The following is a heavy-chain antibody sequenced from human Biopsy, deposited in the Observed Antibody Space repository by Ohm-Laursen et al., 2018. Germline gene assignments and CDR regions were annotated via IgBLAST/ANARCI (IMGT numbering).Heavy chain of an antibody. CDR3: AADINVWNVNY. J-gene: IGHJ4*02. D-gene: IGHD1-1*01. Sequence: EASVKVSCKVSGYTLTALSMHWVRQAPGRGLEWMGCFAPENGKTIYAQKFQGRITMTEDTSTDTAYMELSSLRSEDTAVYYCAADINVWNVNYWGQGTLVTVSS. CDR2: FAPENGKT. CDR1: GYTLTALS. V-gene: IGHV1-24*01.